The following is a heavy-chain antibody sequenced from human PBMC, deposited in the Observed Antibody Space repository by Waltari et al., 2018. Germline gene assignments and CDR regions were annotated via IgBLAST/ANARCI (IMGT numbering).Heavy chain of an antibody. CDR2: IIPILGIA. D-gene: IGHD1-26*01. CDR1: GGSFRSYA. Sequence: QVQLVQSGAEVQKPGSSVKVSCKASGGSFRSYAIRLVRQAPGQGLEWMGGIIPILGIANYAQKFQGRVTITADESTSTAYMELSSLRSEDTAVYYCARGGPGWELPHYFDYWGQGTLVTVSS. V-gene: IGHV1-69*04. J-gene: IGHJ4*02. CDR3: ARGGPGWELPHYFDY.